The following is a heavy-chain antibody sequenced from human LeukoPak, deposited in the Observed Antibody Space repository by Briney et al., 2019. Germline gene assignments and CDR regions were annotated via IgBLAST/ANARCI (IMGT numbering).Heavy chain of an antibody. CDR3: AKDPRGIAVAGDFDY. CDR2: ISYDGSNK. Sequence: PGGSLRLSCAASGFTFSSYGMHWVRQAPGKGLEWVAVISYDGSNKYYADSVKGRFTISRDNSKNTLYLQMNSLRAEDTAVYYCAKDPRGIAVAGDFDYWGQGTLVTVSS. V-gene: IGHV3-30*18. CDR1: GFTFSSYG. J-gene: IGHJ4*02. D-gene: IGHD6-19*01.